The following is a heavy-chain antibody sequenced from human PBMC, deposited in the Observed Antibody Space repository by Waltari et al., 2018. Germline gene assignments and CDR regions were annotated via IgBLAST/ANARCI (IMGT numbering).Heavy chain of an antibody. CDR1: GYGFSNYW. J-gene: IGHJ3*01. CDR3: AKTMTAGGLDTFDL. D-gene: IGHD2-8*02. CDR2: IFPGDSDT. V-gene: IGHV5-51*03. Sequence: EVQLVPSGAEVKKPGDSLKISCQGSGYGFSNYWIVWVRLTPGKGLEWMGTIFPGDSDTQYNPSFQGQVTISADKFISTAYLQWSSLKASDTAMYYCAKTMTAGGLDTFDLWGQGTMVTVSS.